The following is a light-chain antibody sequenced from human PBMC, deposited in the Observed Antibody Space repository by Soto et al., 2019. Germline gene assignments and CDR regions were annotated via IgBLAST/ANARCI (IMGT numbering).Light chain of an antibody. CDR1: QSASNN. CDR3: QQYNKWPLT. V-gene: IGKV3-15*01. Sequence: EIVMTQSPATLSVSPGERATLSCRASQSASNNLAWYQQKPGQAPRLLIYVASTRATGIPARFSGSGSGTEFTLTIGSLQSEDFAVYYCQQYNKWPLTFGQGTKVEI. CDR2: VAS. J-gene: IGKJ1*01.